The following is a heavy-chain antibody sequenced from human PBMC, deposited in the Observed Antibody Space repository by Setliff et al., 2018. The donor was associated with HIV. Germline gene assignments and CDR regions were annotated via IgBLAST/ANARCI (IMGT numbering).Heavy chain of an antibody. Sequence: ASVKVSCKASGYTFTTYAMHWVRQAPGQRLEWMGWIDAGNGNTKYSQKFQGRVTITRDTSASTAYLELSSLRSDDTAVYYCARDGVGNYYGSGSCPDYWGQGTLVTVSS. CDR2: IDAGNGNT. D-gene: IGHD3-10*01. J-gene: IGHJ4*02. V-gene: IGHV1-3*01. CDR3: ARDGVGNYYGSGSCPDY. CDR1: GYTFTTYA.